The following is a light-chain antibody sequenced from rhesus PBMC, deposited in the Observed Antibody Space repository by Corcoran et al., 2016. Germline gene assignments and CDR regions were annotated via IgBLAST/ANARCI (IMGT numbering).Light chain of an antibody. CDR2: AVS. Sequence: DIQMTQSPSALSASIGDRVTISCRASQNIYSNSAWYQQKPGKAPKLLIFAVSSLQTGIPSRFSGSGSGTDFTLTINSLQPEDSAAYYCQHYYSNPLSFGGGTKVELK. V-gene: IGKV1S12*01. CDR3: QHYYSNPLS. J-gene: IGKJ4*01. CDR1: QNIYSN.